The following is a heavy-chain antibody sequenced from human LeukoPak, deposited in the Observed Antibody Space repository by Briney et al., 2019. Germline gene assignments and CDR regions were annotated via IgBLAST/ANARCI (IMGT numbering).Heavy chain of an antibody. CDR3: AKLEVGRFDP. V-gene: IGHV4-59*11. J-gene: IGHJ5*02. D-gene: IGHD6-6*01. Sequence: SETLSLTCTVSGASISSHCWCWIRQSPGTGLEWIGDIYYRGSTTYNPSLKSRLSISLDTSRNQFSLNLSSVTAADTAVYYCAKLEVGRFDPWGQGILVTVSS. CDR2: IYYRGST. CDR1: GASISSHC.